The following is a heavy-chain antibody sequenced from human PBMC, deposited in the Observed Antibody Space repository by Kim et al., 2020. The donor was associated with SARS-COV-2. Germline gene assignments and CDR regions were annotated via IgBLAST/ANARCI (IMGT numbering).Heavy chain of an antibody. V-gene: IGHV3-23*01. CDR2: ISGSGGST. CDR3: AKHLRDGNYYYYMDV. CDR1: GFTFSSYA. J-gene: IGHJ6*03. Sequence: GGSLRLSCAASGFTFSSYAMSWVRQAPGKGLEWVSAISGSGGSTYYADSVKGRFTISRDNSKNTLYLQMNSLRAEDTAVYYCAKHLRDGNYYYYMDVWGTGTTVTVSS.